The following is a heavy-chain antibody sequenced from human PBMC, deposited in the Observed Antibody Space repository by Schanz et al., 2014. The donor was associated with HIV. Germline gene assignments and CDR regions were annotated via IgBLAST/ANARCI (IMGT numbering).Heavy chain of an antibody. V-gene: IGHV3-9*01. CDR3: ARVEGPPTFYYYYYGSDV. D-gene: IGHD4-4*01. J-gene: IGHJ6*02. CDR2: ISWNSGRV. Sequence: EVQLVESGGGLVQPGRSLRLSCAASGFTFDDYAMHWVRQAPGKGLEWVSGISWNSGRVAYADSVKGRFTISRDNAKNSLFLQMNSLRSEDTAVYYCARVEGPPTFYYYYYGSDVWGQGTAVTVSS. CDR1: GFTFDDYA.